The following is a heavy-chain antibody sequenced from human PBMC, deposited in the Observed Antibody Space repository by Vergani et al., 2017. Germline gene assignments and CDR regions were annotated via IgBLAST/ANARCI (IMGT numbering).Heavy chain of an antibody. CDR3: AREGGKGVGY. Sequence: QVQLVESGGGVVQPGRSLRLSCAASGFTFSSYAISWVRQAPGQGLEWMGGIIPIFGTANYAQKFQGRVTITADKSTSTAYMELSSLRSEDTAVYYCAREGGKGVGYWGQGTLVTVSS. CDR1: GFTFSSYA. J-gene: IGHJ4*02. V-gene: IGHV1-69*06. D-gene: IGHD3-3*01. CDR2: IIPIFGTA.